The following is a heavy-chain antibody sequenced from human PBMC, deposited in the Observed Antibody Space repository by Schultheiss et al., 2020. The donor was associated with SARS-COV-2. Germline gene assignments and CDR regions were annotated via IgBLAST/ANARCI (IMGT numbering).Heavy chain of an antibody. CDR3: ARDPVTMVQGVSGAFDI. CDR2: INHSGST. D-gene: IGHD3-10*01. V-gene: IGHV4-61*01. Sequence: SETLSLTCTVSGGSVSSGNYYWSWIRQPPGKGLEWIGEINHSGSTNYNPSLKSRVTISVDTSKNQFSLKLSSVTAADTAVYYCARDPVTMVQGVSGAFDIWGQGTMVTVSS. CDR1: GGSVSSGNYY. J-gene: IGHJ3*02.